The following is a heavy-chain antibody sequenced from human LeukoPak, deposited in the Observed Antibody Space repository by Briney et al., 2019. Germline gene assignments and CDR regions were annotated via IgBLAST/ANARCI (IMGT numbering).Heavy chain of an antibody. J-gene: IGHJ4*02. CDR2: FDPEDGET. CDR3: ATVVGWSTHFDY. CDR1: GYTLTELS. D-gene: IGHD6-19*01. V-gene: IGHV1-24*01. Sequence: GASVKVSCKVSGYTLTELSMHWVRQAPGKGLEWMGGFDPEDGETIYAQKFQGRVTMTEDTSTDTAYMELSSLRSEDTAVYYCATVVGWSTHFDYWGQGTLVTVSS.